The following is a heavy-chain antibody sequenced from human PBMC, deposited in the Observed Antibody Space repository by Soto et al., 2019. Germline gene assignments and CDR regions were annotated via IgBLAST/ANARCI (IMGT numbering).Heavy chain of an antibody. CDR3: AREAAVPGTVFDY. Sequence: GGSLRLSCVASGITVSSYWMHWVRQVPGKGLLWVSRINRDGTSTNYADSVKGRFTISRDNTKNTLYLQMNSLRVDDTAVYYCAREAAVPGTVFDYWGQGILVTVSS. J-gene: IGHJ4*02. CDR1: GITVSSYW. CDR2: INRDGTST. D-gene: IGHD6-19*01. V-gene: IGHV3-74*01.